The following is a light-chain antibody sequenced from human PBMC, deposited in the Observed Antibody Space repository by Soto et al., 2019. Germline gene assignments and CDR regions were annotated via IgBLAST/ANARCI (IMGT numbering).Light chain of an antibody. V-gene: IGKV3D-15*01. CDR3: QQYNNWPYT. CDR1: QSVSSN. Sequence: EIVMAQYPTTLSVSPGERATLSCRASQSVSSNLAWYQRRPGQAPRLLIHGASARATGIPARFSGSGSGTEFALTISSLQSEDFEVYYCQQYNNWPYTFGGGTKVDIK. CDR2: GAS. J-gene: IGKJ4*01.